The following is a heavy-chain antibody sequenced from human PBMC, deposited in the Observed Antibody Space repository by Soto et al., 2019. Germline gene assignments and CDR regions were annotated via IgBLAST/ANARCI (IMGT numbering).Heavy chain of an antibody. Sequence: GASVKVSCKASGYTFTSYYMHWVRQAPGQGLEWMGIINPSGGSTSYAQKFQGRVTMTRDTSTSTVYMEMSSLRSEDTAVYYCARETILNEGFDYWGQGTLVTVSS. V-gene: IGHV1-46*01. CDR2: INPSGGST. CDR1: GYTFTSYY. D-gene: IGHD3-3*01. J-gene: IGHJ4*02. CDR3: ARETILNEGFDY.